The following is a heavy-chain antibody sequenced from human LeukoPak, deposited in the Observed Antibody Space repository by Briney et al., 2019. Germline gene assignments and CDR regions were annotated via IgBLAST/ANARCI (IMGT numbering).Heavy chain of an antibody. D-gene: IGHD6-13*01. CDR3: ARVGAAAGHFDY. CDR2: IYSDNT. V-gene: IGHV3-66*03. J-gene: IGHJ4*02. Sequence: GGSLRLPCTVSGFTVSSNSMSWVRQAPGKGLEWVSFIYSDNTHYSDSVKGRFTISRDNSKNTLYLQMNSLRAEDTAVYYCARVGAAAGHFDYWGQGTLVTVSS. CDR1: GFTVSSNS.